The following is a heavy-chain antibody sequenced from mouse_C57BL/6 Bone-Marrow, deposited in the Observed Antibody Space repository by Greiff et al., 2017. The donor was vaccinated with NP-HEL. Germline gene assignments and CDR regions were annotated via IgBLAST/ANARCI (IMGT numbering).Heavy chain of an antibody. V-gene: IGHV2-9-1*01. J-gene: IGHJ4*01. Sequence: VKLMESGPGLVAPSQSLSITCTVSGFSLTSYAISWVRQPPGKGLEWLGVIWTGGGTNYNSALKSRLSISKDNSKSQVFLKMNSLQTDDTARYYCASHYYGRRTYYYAMDYWGQGTSVTVSS. CDR3: ASHYYGRRTYYYAMDY. CDR2: IWTGGGT. D-gene: IGHD1-1*01. CDR1: GFSLTSYA.